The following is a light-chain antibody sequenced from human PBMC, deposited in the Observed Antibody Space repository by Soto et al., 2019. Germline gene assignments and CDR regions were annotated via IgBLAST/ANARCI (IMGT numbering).Light chain of an antibody. Sequence: QSALTQPPSASGSPGQSVTISCTGTSSDVGNYNYVSWYQQHPGKAPKLMMYEVFKRPSGVPDRFSGSKSGNTASLTVSGLQAEDEADYYCSSYAGSNTYVFGPGTKGTVL. J-gene: IGLJ1*01. V-gene: IGLV2-8*01. CDR1: SSDVGNYNY. CDR2: EVF. CDR3: SSYAGSNTYV.